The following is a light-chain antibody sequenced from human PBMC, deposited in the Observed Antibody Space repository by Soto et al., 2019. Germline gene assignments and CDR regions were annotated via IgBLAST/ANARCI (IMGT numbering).Light chain of an antibody. CDR3: SSYTSSNI. CDR1: SSDVGGYNY. Sequence: QSVLTQPASVSGSPGQSITISCTGTSSDVGGYNYVSWYQQHPGKAPKLMIYDVSNRPSGVSNRFSGSKSGNTASLTISGLQAEDEADYYCSSYTSSNIFGGGTKLTVL. V-gene: IGLV2-14*01. CDR2: DVS. J-gene: IGLJ2*01.